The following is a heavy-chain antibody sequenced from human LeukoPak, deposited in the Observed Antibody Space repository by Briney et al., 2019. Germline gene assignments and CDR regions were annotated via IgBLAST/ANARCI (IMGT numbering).Heavy chain of an antibody. V-gene: IGHV3-9*01. Sequence: GGSLRLSCAASGFTFDDYAMHWVRQAPGKGLEWVSGISWNSGSIGYADSVKGRSTISRDNAKNSLYLQMNSLRAEDTALYYCAKEGIAVAEGLDYWGQGTLVTVSS. CDR2: ISWNSGSI. D-gene: IGHD6-19*01. J-gene: IGHJ4*02. CDR1: GFTFDDYA. CDR3: AKEGIAVAEGLDY.